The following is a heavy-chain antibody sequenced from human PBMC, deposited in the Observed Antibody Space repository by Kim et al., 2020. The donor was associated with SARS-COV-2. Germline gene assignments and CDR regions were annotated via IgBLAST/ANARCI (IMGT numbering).Heavy chain of an antibody. J-gene: IGHJ5*02. CDR3: AKDRRIIYDSSGWFDP. V-gene: IGHV3-23*01. Sequence: VKGRLTITRDNSKNTLYLQMNSLRAEDTAVYYCAKDRRIIYDSSGWFDPWGQGTLVTVSS. D-gene: IGHD3-22*01.